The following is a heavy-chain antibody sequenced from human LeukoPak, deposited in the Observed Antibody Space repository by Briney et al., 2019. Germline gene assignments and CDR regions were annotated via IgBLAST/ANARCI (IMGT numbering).Heavy chain of an antibody. CDR3: AKDGSDSRLYCSSTSCYPDWFDP. J-gene: IGHJ5*02. Sequence: GGSLRLSCAASGFTFSSYGMHWVRQAPGKGLEWVAFIRYDGSNKYYADSVKGRFTISRDNSKNTLYLQMNSLRAEDTAVYYCAKDGSDSRLYCSSTSCYPDWFDPWGQGTLVTVSS. CDR1: GFTFSSYG. V-gene: IGHV3-30*02. CDR2: IRYDGSNK. D-gene: IGHD2-2*01.